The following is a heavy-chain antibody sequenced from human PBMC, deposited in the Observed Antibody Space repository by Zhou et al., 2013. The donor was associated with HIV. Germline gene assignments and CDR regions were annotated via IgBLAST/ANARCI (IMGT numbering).Heavy chain of an antibody. D-gene: IGHD2-15*01. CDR2: INPSGGST. Sequence: IINPSGGSTRYAQKFQGRVTMTRDTSTSTVYMELSSLRSEDTAVYYCARGLVVVVAYDAFDIWGQGTMVTVSS. CDR3: ARGLVVVVAYDAFDI. J-gene: IGHJ3*02. V-gene: IGHV1-46*01.